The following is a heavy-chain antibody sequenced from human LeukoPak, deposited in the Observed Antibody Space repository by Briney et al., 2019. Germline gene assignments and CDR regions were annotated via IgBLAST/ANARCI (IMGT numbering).Heavy chain of an antibody. J-gene: IGHJ4*02. CDR2: ISGSGAGT. Sequence: GGSLRLSCAASGFTFSSYAMSWVRQAPGKGLEWVSGISGSGAGTYYADSVTGRFTVSRDNSKNTLYLQMNSLRATDTAAYYCAKEAGYSSGWYDYWGQGTLVTVSS. V-gene: IGHV3-23*01. CDR1: GFTFSSYA. CDR3: AKEAGYSSGWYDY. D-gene: IGHD6-19*01.